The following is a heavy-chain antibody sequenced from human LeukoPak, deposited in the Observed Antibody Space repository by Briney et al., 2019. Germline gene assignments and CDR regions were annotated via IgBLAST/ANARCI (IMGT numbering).Heavy chain of an antibody. Sequence: GASVKVSCKASGYTFTSYGINWVRQAPGQGLEWMGWISAVNGFTASAQNLQGRVTMTTDTSTNTAYMELRSLRSDDTAVYYCANLAGVVAGLDPWGQGTLVTVSS. CDR2: ISAVNGFT. J-gene: IGHJ5*02. V-gene: IGHV1-18*01. CDR1: GYTFTSYG. CDR3: ANLAGVVAGLDP. D-gene: IGHD6-19*01.